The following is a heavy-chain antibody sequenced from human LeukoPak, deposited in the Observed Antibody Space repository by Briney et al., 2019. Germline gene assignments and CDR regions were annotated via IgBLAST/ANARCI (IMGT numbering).Heavy chain of an antibody. CDR3: AKQIAAAGTGYYYGMDV. CDR1: GITFSSLW. Sequence: LTGGSLRLSCEVSGITFSSLWMSWFRQAPGKGLEWVADIKHDGSEEHYVASVKGRFTISRDNAKLYLQMNSLRADDTAVYYCAKQIAAAGTGYYYGMDVWGQGTTVTVSS. V-gene: IGHV3-7*01. J-gene: IGHJ6*02. D-gene: IGHD6-13*01. CDR2: IKHDGSEE.